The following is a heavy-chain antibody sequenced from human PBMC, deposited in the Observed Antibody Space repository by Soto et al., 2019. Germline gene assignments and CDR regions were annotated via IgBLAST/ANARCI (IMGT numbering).Heavy chain of an antibody. CDR3: ARYDFVAYYFDL. CDR2: MIYRGTA. D-gene: IGHD3-3*01. V-gene: IGHV4-59*01. Sequence: SETLSLTCSVSGPSITSYYWSWIRRPPGKGLEWIGYMIYRGTANYNPSIKSRVTISVDTSKNQFSLNLSSVSTADTAMYFCARYDFVAYYFDLWGPGTLVTAS. J-gene: IGHJ4*02. CDR1: GPSITSYY.